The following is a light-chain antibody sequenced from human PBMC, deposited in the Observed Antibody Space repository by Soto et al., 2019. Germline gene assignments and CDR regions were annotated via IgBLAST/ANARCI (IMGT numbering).Light chain of an antibody. CDR1: ENVNRN. V-gene: IGKV3-15*01. J-gene: IGKJ1*01. CDR3: QHYNNWPPWT. CDR2: GAS. Sequence: EVIMTQSPATLSASPGERVTLSCRASENVNRNLAWYQQKPGQAPRLLFAGASTRASGIPGRFSGGGSGTEFTLTISSLQSEDFAVYYCQHYNNWPPWTFGQGTKVEMK.